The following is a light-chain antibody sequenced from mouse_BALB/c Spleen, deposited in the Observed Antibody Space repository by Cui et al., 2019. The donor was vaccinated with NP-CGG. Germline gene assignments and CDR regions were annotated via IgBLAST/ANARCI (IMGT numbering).Light chain of an antibody. Sequence: QAVVTQESALTTSPGETVTLTCRPSTGAVTTNNYANWVQEKPDHLFTGLIGGTNNRAPGVPARFSGSLIGDKAALTITGAQTEDEAIYFCALWYSNHWMFGGGTKLTVL. CDR1: TGAVTTNNY. J-gene: IGLJ1*01. CDR2: GTN. CDR3: ALWYSNHWM. V-gene: IGLV1*01.